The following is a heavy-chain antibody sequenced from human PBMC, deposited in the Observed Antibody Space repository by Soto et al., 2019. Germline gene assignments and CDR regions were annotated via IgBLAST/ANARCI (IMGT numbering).Heavy chain of an antibody. J-gene: IGHJ3*02. D-gene: IGHD3-3*01. CDR1: GGTFSSYA. CDR3: ARGRELIFGVFMRIDAFDI. V-gene: IGHV1-69*01. CDR2: IIPIFGTA. Sequence: QVQLVQSGAEVKKPGSSVKVSCKASGGTFSSYAISWVRQAPGHGLEWMGGIIPIFGTANYAQKFQGRVTISADESTITAYMELSSLRSEDTAVYYCARGRELIFGVFMRIDAFDIWGQGTMVTVSS.